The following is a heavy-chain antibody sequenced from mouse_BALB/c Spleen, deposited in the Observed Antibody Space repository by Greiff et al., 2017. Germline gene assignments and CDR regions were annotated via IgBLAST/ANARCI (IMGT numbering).Heavy chain of an antibody. D-gene: IGHD2-12*01. V-gene: IGHV5-6*01. CDR3: ARHSVDSYYVSYAMDY. CDR1: GFTFSSYG. J-gene: IGHJ4*01. CDR2: ISSGGSYT. Sequence: EVQVVESGGELVKPGGSLKLSCAASGFTFSSYGMSWVRQTPDKMLEWVATISSGGSYTYYPDSVKGRFTISRDNAKNTLYLQMSSLKSEDTAMYYCARHSVDSYYVSYAMDYWGQGTSGTVSA.